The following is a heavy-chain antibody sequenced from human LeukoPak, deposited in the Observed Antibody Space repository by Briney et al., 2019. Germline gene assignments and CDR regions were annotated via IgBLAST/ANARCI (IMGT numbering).Heavy chain of an antibody. V-gene: IGHV1-69*05. J-gene: IGHJ4*02. D-gene: IGHD6-6*01. CDR1: GGTFSSYA. Sequence: ASVKVSCKASGGTFSSYAISWVRQAPGQGLEWMGGIIPIFGTANYAQKFQGRVTITTDESTSTAYMELSGLRSEDTAVYYCARGIAARRALLFHYWGQGTLVTVSS. CDR3: ARGIAARRALLFHY. CDR2: IIPIFGTA.